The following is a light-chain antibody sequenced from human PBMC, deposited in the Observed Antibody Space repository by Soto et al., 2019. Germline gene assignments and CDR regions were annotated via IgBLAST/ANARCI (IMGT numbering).Light chain of an antibody. CDR2: EVR. CDR1: SSDVGGYNY. CDR3: SSYTSSSTLWV. J-gene: IGLJ3*02. Sequence: QSVLTQPASVSGSPGQSITISCTGTSSDVGGYNYVSWYQQNPGKAPKLMIYEVRNRPSGVSTRFSGSKSGNTASLTISGLQAEDEADYYCSSYTSSSTLWVFGGGTKLTVL. V-gene: IGLV2-14*01.